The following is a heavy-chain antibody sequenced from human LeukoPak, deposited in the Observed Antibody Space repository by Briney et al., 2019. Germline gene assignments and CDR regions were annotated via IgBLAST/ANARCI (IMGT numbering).Heavy chain of an antibody. V-gene: IGHV3-23*01. D-gene: IGHD3-3*01. J-gene: IGHJ6*02. CDR1: GYTFSSCA. CDR3: PVHYYYFWSGYYTPDYYYYYGMDV. CDR2: IYGSGGFT. Sequence: AGGSLRLSCAASGYTFSSCAISCVRHAPGKGLECVSPIYGSGGFTYYADSVKGRFTISRDNSKNTLYLQMNSLRAEDTAVYYCPVHYYYFWSGYYTPDYYYYYGMDVWGQGTTVTASS.